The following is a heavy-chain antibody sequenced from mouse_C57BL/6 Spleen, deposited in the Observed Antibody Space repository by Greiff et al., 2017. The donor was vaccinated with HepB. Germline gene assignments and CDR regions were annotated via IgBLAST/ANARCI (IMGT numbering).Heavy chain of an antibody. CDR2: ISSGGSYT. CDR1: GFTFSSYG. D-gene: IGHD2-1*01. Sequence: EVQLVESGGDLVKPGGSLKLSCAASGFTFSSYGMSWVRQTPDKRLEWVATISSGGSYTYYPDSVKGRFTISRDNAKNTLYLQMSSLKSEDTAMYYCARHGDYGNYDYAMDYWGQGTSVTVSS. J-gene: IGHJ4*01. CDR3: ARHGDYGNYDYAMDY. V-gene: IGHV5-6*01.